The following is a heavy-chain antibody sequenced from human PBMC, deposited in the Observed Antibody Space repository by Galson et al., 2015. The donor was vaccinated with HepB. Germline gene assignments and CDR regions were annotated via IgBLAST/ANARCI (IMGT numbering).Heavy chain of an antibody. V-gene: IGHV3-11*01. Sequence: SLRLSCAASGFTFSDYYISWLRRAPGRGLEWVSYISSSGNIIYYADSVKGRFTISRDNAKNSLYLQMNSLRGEDTAVYYCARHLGDFGGNSFQNWGQGTLVTVSS. CDR1: GFTFSDYY. J-gene: IGHJ4*02. CDR3: ARHLGDFGGNSFQN. D-gene: IGHD4-23*01. CDR2: ISSSGNII.